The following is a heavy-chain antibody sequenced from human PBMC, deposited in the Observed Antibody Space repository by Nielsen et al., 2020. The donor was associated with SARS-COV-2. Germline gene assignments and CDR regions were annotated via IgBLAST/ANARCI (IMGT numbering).Heavy chain of an antibody. V-gene: IGHV1-18*01. D-gene: IGHD3-16*02. CDR2: INPDSGGT. Sequence: WVRQAPGQGLEWMGRINPDSGGTNYAQKFQGRVTMTTDTSTSTAYMELRSLRSDDTAVYYCARDENYDYVWGSYRYRIPFDYWGQGTLVTVSS. J-gene: IGHJ4*02. CDR3: ARDENYDYVWGSYRYRIPFDY.